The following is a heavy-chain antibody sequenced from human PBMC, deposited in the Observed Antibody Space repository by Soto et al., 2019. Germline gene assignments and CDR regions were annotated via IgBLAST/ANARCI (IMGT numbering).Heavy chain of an antibody. CDR2: IYPGDSDT. CDR3: ARLGSNAYGIHRHYYFDF. V-gene: IGHV5-51*01. Sequence: GESLKISCKGSGYSFATYWIGWVRQMPGKGLEWMGIIYPGDSDTRYSPSFQGQVTISADESINTAYLQWSSLKASDTAMYYCARLGSNAYGIHRHYYFDFWGQGTLVTVSS. CDR1: GYSFATYW. J-gene: IGHJ4*02. D-gene: IGHD3-16*01.